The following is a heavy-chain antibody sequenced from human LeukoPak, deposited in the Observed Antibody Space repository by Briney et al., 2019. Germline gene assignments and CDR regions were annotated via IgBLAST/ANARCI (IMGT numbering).Heavy chain of an antibody. V-gene: IGHV3-48*02. Sequence: GGSLRLSCAASGFTFTTYSMNRVRQAPGKGLQWVSYISITSRTTNYADSVKGRFTISRDSAKNSLYLQMNSLRDEDTAVYYCATEKAFAFDIWGQGTVVTVSS. J-gene: IGHJ3*02. CDR2: ISITSRTT. CDR3: ATEKAFAFDI. CDR1: GFTFTTYS.